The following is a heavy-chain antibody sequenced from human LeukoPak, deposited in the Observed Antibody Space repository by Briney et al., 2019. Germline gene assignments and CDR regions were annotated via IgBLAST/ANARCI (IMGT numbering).Heavy chain of an antibody. J-gene: IGHJ4*02. V-gene: IGHV1-24*01. CDR1: GYTLTELS. CDR2: FDPEDGET. Sequence: VSVKVSCKVSGYTLTELSMHWVRQAPGKGLEWMGGFDPEDGETIYAQKFQGRVTMTEDTSTDTAYMELSSLRSEDTAVYYCATDLFRIDYGSGDTSLDYWGQGTLVTVSS. CDR3: ATDLFRIDYGSGDTSLDY. D-gene: IGHD3-10*01.